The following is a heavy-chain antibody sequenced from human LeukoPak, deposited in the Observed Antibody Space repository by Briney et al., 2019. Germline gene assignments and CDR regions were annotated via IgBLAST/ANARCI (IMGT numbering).Heavy chain of an antibody. Sequence: PGRSLRLSCAASGFTFSSYGMHWVRQAPGKGLEWVAVISYDGSNKYYADSVKSRFTISRDNSKNTLYLQMNSLRAEDTAVYYCASRGAERGPLRLGELSPPYYWGQGTLVTVSS. D-gene: IGHD3-16*02. J-gene: IGHJ4*02. CDR2: ISYDGSNK. CDR3: ASRGAERGPLRLGELSPPYY. V-gene: IGHV3-30*03. CDR1: GFTFSSYG.